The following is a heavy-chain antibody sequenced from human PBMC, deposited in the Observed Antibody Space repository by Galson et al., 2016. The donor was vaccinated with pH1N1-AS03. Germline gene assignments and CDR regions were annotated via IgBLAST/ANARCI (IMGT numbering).Heavy chain of an antibody. CDR3: ARANDYGDFLFHM. Sequence: SVKVSCKASGYSFTNYGINWVRQAPGKGLEWMGWISAYSGDTNFAQKFQGRVTLTTGTSTSTAYMELRSLTSDDTAIYYCARANDYGDFLFHMWGQGTLVSVSS. CDR1: GYSFTNYG. CDR2: ISAYSGDT. D-gene: IGHD4-17*01. V-gene: IGHV1-18*04. J-gene: IGHJ4*02.